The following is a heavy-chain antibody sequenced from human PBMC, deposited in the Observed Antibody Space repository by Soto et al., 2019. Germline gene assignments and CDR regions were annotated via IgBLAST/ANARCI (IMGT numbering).Heavy chain of an antibody. CDR2: IYYSGST. V-gene: IGHV4-59*01. CDR3: ARDATWGDDYYYGMDV. J-gene: IGHJ6*02. Sequence: PSETLSLTCTVSGGSISSYDWSWIRQPPGKGLEWIGYIYYSGSTNYNPSLKSRVTISVDTSKNQFSLKLSSVTAADTAVYYCARDATWGDDYYYGMDVWGQGTTVTVSS. CDR1: GGSISSYD. D-gene: IGHD2-21*02.